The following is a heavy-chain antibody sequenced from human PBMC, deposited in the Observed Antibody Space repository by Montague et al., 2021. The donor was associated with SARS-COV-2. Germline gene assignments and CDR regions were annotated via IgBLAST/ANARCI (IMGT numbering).Heavy chain of an antibody. CDR1: GFTFSSYA. J-gene: IGHJ5*02. Sequence: SLRLSCAASGFTFSSYAMSWVRQAPGKGLEWVSVIHNGDGNTYYGDSVKGRFTISRDNSKNTLYLQMNSLRAEDTAVYYCAKVYSSSWWNWFDPWGQGTLVTVSS. V-gene: IGHV3-23*03. CDR2: IHNGDGNT. D-gene: IGHD6-13*01. CDR3: AKVYSSSWWNWFDP.